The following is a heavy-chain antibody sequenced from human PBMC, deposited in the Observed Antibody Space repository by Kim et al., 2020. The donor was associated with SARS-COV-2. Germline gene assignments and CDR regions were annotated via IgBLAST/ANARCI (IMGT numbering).Heavy chain of an antibody. CDR2: IYYSGST. CDR3: ARDGNDAFDI. J-gene: IGHJ3*02. Sequence: SETLSLTCTVSGGSVSSGSYYWSWIRQPPGKGLEWIGYIYYSGSTNYNPSLKSRVTISVDTSKNQFSLKLSSVTAADTAVYYCARDGNDAFDIWGQGTMV. V-gene: IGHV4-61*01. CDR1: GGSVSSGSYY.